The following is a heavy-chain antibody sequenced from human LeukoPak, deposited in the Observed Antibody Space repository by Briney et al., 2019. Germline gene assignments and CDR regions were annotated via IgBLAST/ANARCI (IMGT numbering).Heavy chain of an antibody. Sequence: ASVKVSCKASGYTFTSYDINWVRQATGQGLEWMGWMNPNSGNTGYAQKFQGRVTMTRNTSISTAYMELSSLRSEDTAVYYCASRSITMVRGVIITFNWFDPWGQGTLVTVSP. D-gene: IGHD3-10*01. V-gene: IGHV1-8*01. CDR2: MNPNSGNT. CDR3: ASRSITMVRGVIITFNWFDP. J-gene: IGHJ5*02. CDR1: GYTFTSYD.